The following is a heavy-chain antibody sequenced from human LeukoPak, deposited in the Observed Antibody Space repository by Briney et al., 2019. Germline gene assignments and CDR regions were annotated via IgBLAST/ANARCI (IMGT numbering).Heavy chain of an antibody. Sequence: TGGSLRLSCAASGFTFDDYGMSWVRQAPGKGLEWVSGINWNGGSTGYADSVKGRFTISRDNAKNSLYLQMNSLRAEETALYHCAREGVYYDLDYWGQGTLVTVSS. CDR3: AREGVYYDLDY. D-gene: IGHD3-22*01. J-gene: IGHJ4*02. CDR1: GFTFDDYG. CDR2: INWNGGST. V-gene: IGHV3-20*01.